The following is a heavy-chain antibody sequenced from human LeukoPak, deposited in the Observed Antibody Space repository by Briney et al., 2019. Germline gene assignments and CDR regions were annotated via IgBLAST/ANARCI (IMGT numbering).Heavy chain of an antibody. CDR2: IYYSGST. J-gene: IGHJ6*02. Sequence: PSETLSLTCTVSGGSISTYYWSWIRQPPGKGLEWIGYIYYSGSTNYNPSLKSRVTMSVDTSRNQFSLKLSSVTAADTAVYYCARDRGIAAAGHYYYYGMDVWGQGTTVTVSS. V-gene: IGHV4-59*12. D-gene: IGHD6-13*01. CDR1: GGSISTYY. CDR3: ARDRGIAAAGHYYYYGMDV.